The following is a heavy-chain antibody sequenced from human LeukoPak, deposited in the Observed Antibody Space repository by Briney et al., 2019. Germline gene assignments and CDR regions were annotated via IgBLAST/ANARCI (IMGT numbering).Heavy chain of an antibody. V-gene: IGHV3-21*01. CDR1: RFTFSSYS. CDR2: ISSSSSYI. D-gene: IGHD3-10*01. CDR3: ARVVLITMVRGVDHHFDY. Sequence: GGSLRLSCAASRFTFSSYSMNWVRQAPGKGLEWVSSISSSSSYIYYADSVKGRFTISRDNAKNSLYLQMNSLRAEDTAVYYCARVVLITMVRGVDHHFDYWGQGTLVTVSS. J-gene: IGHJ4*02.